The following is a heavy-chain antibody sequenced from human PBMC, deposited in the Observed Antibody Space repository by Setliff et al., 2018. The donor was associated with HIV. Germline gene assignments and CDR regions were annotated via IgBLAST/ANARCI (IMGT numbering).Heavy chain of an antibody. CDR1: GFTFSSYA. D-gene: IGHD6-13*01. CDR3: AKLPGIALVFPFDY. Sequence: GGSLRLSCAASGFTFSSYAMHWVRQAPGKGLEWVSTITASGGTTYYADSVKGRFTISRDKSNKSKSTLFLQMNSLRVGDTAIYYCAKLPGIALVFPFDYWGQGALVTVSS. J-gene: IGHJ4*02. CDR2: ITASGGTT. V-gene: IGHV3-23*01.